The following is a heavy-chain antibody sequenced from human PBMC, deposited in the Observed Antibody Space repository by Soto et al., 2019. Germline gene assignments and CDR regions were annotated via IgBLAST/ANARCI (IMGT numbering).Heavy chain of an antibody. Sequence: SVKVSCKASGYTFSGHYMHWIRQAPVQGPEWLGWINANSGDTDRAPKFQDRLTMTRDTSISTAYMELSRLRSDDTAVYYCARGGALDGTSPPFNHWGQGTLVTVSS. J-gene: IGHJ4*02. CDR3: ARGGALDGTSPPFNH. D-gene: IGHD6-19*01. CDR1: GYTFSGHY. V-gene: IGHV1-2*02. CDR2: INANSGDT.